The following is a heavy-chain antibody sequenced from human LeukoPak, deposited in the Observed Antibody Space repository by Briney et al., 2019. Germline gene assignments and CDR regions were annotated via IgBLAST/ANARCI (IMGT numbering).Heavy chain of an antibody. V-gene: IGHV1-69*06. J-gene: IGHJ6*03. CDR3: ASPPVPQAAAITPGYFYYYMDV. D-gene: IGHD6-13*01. CDR1: GGTFISYA. CDR2: IIPIFGTA. Sequence: GASVTVSFMSSGGTFISYAISWLRQAPGQGLEWMGGIIPIFGTANYAQKFQSRVTITADKSSTTVYMSSLRSEDTAVYYCASPPVPQAAAITPGYFYYYMDVWGKGTTVTVSS.